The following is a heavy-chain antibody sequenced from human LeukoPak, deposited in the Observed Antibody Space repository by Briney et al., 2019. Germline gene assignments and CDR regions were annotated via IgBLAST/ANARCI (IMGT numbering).Heavy chain of an antibody. V-gene: IGHV3-7*01. CDR2: IKQDGSEK. Sequence: GGSLRLSCAASGFTFSSYWMSWVRQAPGKGLEWVANIKQDGSEKYYVDSVKGRFTISRDNAKNSLYLQMNSLRAEDTAVYYCARDRAYCGGDCYSGVDYWGQGTLVTVSS. J-gene: IGHJ4*02. CDR3: ARDRAYCGGDCYSGVDY. CDR1: GFTFSSYW. D-gene: IGHD2-21*02.